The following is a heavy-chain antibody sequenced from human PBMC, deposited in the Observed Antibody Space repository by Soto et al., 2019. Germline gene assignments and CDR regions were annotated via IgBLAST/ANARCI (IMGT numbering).Heavy chain of an antibody. D-gene: IGHD5-18*01. V-gene: IGHV3-23*01. J-gene: IGHJ6*02. CDR3: ARRDTAMVGFIYYYVMDV. CDR1: GFTFRNYG. Sequence: GGSLRLSCAASGFTFRNYGMNWVRQVPGKGLEWVSGISGSGDSTYYADSAKGRFTVSRDNSKNTLYLQMSSPRAEDTAVYYCARRDTAMVGFIYYYVMDVWGQGTTVTVSS. CDR2: ISGSGDST.